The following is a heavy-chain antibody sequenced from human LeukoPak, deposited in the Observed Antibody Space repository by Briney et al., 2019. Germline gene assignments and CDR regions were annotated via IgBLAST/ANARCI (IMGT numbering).Heavy chain of an antibody. CDR2: IYNNGNT. CDR3: ARAGGDQVGY. J-gene: IGHJ4*02. Sequence: GGSLRLSCAASGLTVSSKYMSWVRQAPGKGLEWVSVIYNNGNTHYADSVKGRFTISRDNSKNTLYLQMNSLRAEDTAVYYCARAGGDQVGYRGQGTLVTVSS. CDR1: GLTVSSKY. V-gene: IGHV3-53*01. D-gene: IGHD4-17*01.